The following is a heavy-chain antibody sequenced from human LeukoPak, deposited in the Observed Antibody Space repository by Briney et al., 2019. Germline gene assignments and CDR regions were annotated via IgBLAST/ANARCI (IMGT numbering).Heavy chain of an antibody. CDR1: GYSISSGYY. Sequence: SETLSLTCTVSGYSISSGYYWGWIRQPPGKGLEWIGSIYYSGSTYYNPSLKSRVTISVDTSKNQFSLKLSSVTAADTAVYYCARDFAYSSSYWGQGTLVTVSS. D-gene: IGHD6-6*01. V-gene: IGHV4-38-2*02. CDR3: ARDFAYSSSY. CDR2: IYYSGST. J-gene: IGHJ4*02.